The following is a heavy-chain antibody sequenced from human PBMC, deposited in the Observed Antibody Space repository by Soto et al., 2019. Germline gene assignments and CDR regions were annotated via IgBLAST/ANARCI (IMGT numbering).Heavy chain of an antibody. CDR2: FDPEDGET. D-gene: IGHD3-10*01. Sequence: ASVKVACKVSGYTLTELSMHWVRQAHGKGLEWMGGFDPEDGETIYAQKFQGRVTMTEDTSTDTAYMELSSLRSEDTAVYYCATVGGSGSYFPFDYWGQGTLVTVSS. V-gene: IGHV1-24*01. CDR1: GYTLTELS. J-gene: IGHJ4*02. CDR3: ATVGGSGSYFPFDY.